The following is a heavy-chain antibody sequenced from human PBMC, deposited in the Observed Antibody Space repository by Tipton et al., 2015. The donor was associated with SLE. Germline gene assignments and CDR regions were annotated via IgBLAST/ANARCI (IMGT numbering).Heavy chain of an antibody. J-gene: IGHJ5*02. V-gene: IGHV1-69*01. Sequence: SGPEVKVSCKASGGTFGSYPISWVRQAPGQGFEWMGGIIPKFGTTNYAKKFQGRVSISADASTGTAYMEVTGLRSEDTAVYYCARDVSSMASNWFDPWGQGTLVTVSS. CDR3: ARDVSSMASNWFDP. CDR2: IIPKFGTT. D-gene: IGHD6-19*01. CDR1: GGTFGSYP.